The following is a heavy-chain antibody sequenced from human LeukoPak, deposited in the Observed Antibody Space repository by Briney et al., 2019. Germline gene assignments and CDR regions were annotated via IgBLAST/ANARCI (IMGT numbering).Heavy chain of an antibody. CDR1: GFTFSTYA. CDR3: AKAASGNWNDVNDY. Sequence: PGGSLRLSCAASGFTFSTYAMSWVRQAPGKGLEWISAISGRGVSTSYADSVRGRFTISRDNSKNTLYLQMNSLRAEDTAVYYCAKAASGNWNDVNDYWGQGTLVTVSS. J-gene: IGHJ4*02. D-gene: IGHD1-20*01. CDR2: ISGRGVST. V-gene: IGHV3-23*01.